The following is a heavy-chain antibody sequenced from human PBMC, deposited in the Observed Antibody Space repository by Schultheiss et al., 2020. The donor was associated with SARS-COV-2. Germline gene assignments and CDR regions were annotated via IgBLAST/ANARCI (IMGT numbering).Heavy chain of an antibody. D-gene: IGHD3-16*02. J-gene: IGHJ4*02. V-gene: IGHV4-34*01. CDR3: ASRRLRLGELSLYGNDY. CDR1: GGSFSGYY. CDR2: IYYSGST. Sequence: SETLSLTCAVYGGSFSGYYWGWIRQPPGKGLEWIGSIYYSGSTYYNPSLKSRVTISVDTSKNQFSLKLSSVTAADTAVYYCASRRLRLGELSLYGNDYWGQGTLVTVSS.